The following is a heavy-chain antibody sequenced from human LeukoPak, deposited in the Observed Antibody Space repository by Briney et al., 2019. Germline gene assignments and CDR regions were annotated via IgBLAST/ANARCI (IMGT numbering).Heavy chain of an antibody. CDR2: ISYDGSSK. J-gene: IGHJ4*02. CDR3: ARNRELPADY. CDR1: GFTFSSYA. D-gene: IGHD1-26*01. V-gene: IGHV3-30-3*01. Sequence: PGGSLRLSCAASGFTFSSYAMHWVRQAPGKGLEWVAVISYDGSSKYYADSVKGRFTISRDNSKNTLYLQMNSLRAEDTAVYYCARNRELPADYWGQGTLVTVSS.